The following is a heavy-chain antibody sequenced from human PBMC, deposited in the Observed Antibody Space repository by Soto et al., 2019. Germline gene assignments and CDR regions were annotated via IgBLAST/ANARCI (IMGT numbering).Heavy chain of an antibody. CDR3: ARSNSGYYKWFDP. Sequence: HLQLQESGPGLVKPSETLSLTCTVSGGSISSSTYYWGWIRQPPGKGLEWIANIYYSGSTYYNPSLKSRVTISVDTSKNQFSLKLNSVTAADTAVYYCARSNSGYYKWFDPWGQGNLVTVSS. CDR2: IYYSGST. CDR1: GGSISSSTYY. J-gene: IGHJ5*02. D-gene: IGHD3-22*01. V-gene: IGHV4-39*01.